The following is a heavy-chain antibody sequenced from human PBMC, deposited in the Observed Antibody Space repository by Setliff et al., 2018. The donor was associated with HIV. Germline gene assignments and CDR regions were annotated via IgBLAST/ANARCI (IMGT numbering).Heavy chain of an antibody. D-gene: IGHD5-12*01. Sequence: PSETLSLTCTVSGGSLSSGYDYWTWIRQPAGKGLEWIGHIYSAGSTSYNPTLTSRVTMSVDMSKNQFSLKLRSVTAADMAVYYCVREYSGVYPDFSFYIDVWGKGTTVTVSS. J-gene: IGHJ6*03. CDR3: VREYSGVYPDFSFYIDV. CDR1: GGSLSSGYDY. CDR2: IYSAGST. V-gene: IGHV4-61*09.